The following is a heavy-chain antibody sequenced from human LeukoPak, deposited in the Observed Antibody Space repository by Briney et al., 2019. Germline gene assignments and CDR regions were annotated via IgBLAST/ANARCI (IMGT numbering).Heavy chain of an antibody. D-gene: IGHD6-19*01. V-gene: IGHV1-69*13. J-gene: IGHJ6*03. CDR3: ARPYSSGRAYYYHYMDV. Sequence: ASVKVSCKASGGTFSSYAISWVRQAPGQGLEWMGGIIPIFGTANYAQKFQGRVTITADESTSTAYMELSSLRSEDTAVYYCARPYSSGRAYYYHYMDVWGKGTTVTVSS. CDR1: GGTFSSYA. CDR2: IIPIFGTA.